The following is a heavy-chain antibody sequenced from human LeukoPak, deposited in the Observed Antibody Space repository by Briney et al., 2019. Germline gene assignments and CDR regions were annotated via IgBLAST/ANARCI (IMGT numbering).Heavy chain of an antibody. CDR2: ISSSGSTI. V-gene: IGHV3-11*04. J-gene: IGHJ4*02. D-gene: IGHD6-19*01. CDR1: GFTFSDYY. CDR3: AREVDIAVAGLFDY. Sequence: PGGSPRLSCAASGFTFSDYYMSWIRQAPGKGLEWVSYISSSGSTIYYADSVKGRFTISRDNAKNSLYLQMNSLRAEDTAVYYCAREVDIAVAGLFDYWGQGTLVTVSS.